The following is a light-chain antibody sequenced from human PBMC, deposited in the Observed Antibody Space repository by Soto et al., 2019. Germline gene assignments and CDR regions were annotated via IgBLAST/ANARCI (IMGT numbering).Light chain of an antibody. CDR3: QHYDTFSWA. CDR1: QSINAW. V-gene: IGKV1-5*01. CDR2: DAS. J-gene: IGKJ1*01. Sequence: IQMTQSPSTLSASVGDRVTLTCRASQSINAWLAWYQQKPGKAPKLLIYDASSLQSGVPSRFSGSGSGTEFTLTISSLQPDDFATYFCQHYDTFSWAFGQGTKVDIK.